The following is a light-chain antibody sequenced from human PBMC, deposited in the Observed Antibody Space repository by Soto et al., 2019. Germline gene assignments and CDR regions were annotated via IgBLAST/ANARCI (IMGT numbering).Light chain of an antibody. CDR2: DAS. CDR3: QQYNSYSGT. V-gene: IGKV1-5*01. CDR1: QSISSW. J-gene: IGKJ1*01. Sequence: DIHMTQSPSTLSASILDRFTITCRASQSISSWLAWYQQKSGKAPKLLIYDASSLESGVPSRFSGSGSGTEFTLTISSLQPDDFATYYCQQYNSYSGTFGQGTKVDIK.